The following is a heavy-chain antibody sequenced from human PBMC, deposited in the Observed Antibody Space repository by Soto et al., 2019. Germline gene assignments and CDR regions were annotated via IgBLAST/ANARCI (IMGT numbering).Heavy chain of an antibody. CDR1: GFTFSSYA. D-gene: IGHD6-13*01. Sequence: EVQLLESGGGLVQPEGSLRLSCEASGFTFSSYAMSWVRQAPGKGLEWVSGISGGGGTTYYADSVKGHFTISRDNSKSTLYLQVNSLRAEDTAVYYCAKDQAAGGTISRYFQDWGQGTLVTVSS. J-gene: IGHJ1*01. V-gene: IGHV3-23*01. CDR3: AKDQAAGGTISRYFQD. CDR2: ISGGGGTT.